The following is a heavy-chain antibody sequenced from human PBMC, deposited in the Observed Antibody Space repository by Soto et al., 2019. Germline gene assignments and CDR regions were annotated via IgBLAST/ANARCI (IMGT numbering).Heavy chain of an antibody. J-gene: IGHJ6*03. CDR3: ARDRDFWSGYYYYMDV. CDR2: IWYDGSNK. V-gene: IGHV3-33*01. D-gene: IGHD3-3*01. Sequence: PGGSLRLSCAASGFTFSSYGMHWVRQAPGKGLEWVAVIWYDGSNKYYADSVKGRFTISRDNSKNTLYLQMNSLRAEDTAVYYCARDRDFWSGYYYYMDVWGKGTTVTVSS. CDR1: GFTFSSYG.